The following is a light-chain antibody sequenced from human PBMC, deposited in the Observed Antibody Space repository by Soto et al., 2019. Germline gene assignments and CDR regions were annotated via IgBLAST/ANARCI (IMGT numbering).Light chain of an antibody. CDR1: QSLSSTY. CDR3: QQYGRSPRT. J-gene: IGKJ1*01. V-gene: IGKV3-20*01. CDR2: GAS. Sequence: EIMLMQSPGTLALSRGRVDTGSCRTIQSLSSTYLAWYQQKPGQAPRLLIYGASNRATGIPDRFSGSGSGTDFTLTISRLEPEDFAVYFCQQYGRSPRTFGQGTKVDIK.